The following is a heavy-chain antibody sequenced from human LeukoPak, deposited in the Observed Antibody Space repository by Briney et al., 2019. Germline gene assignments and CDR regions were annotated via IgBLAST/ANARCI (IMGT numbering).Heavy chain of an antibody. CDR1: GFTFSNYG. CDR2: IISSSSTL. V-gene: IGHV3-48*04. D-gene: IGHD3-22*01. Sequence: PGGSLRLSCAASGFTFSNYGMNWVRQAPGKGLEWIAYIISSSSTLYYADSVKGRFTISRDNARNLLYLQMNSLRAEDTAVYYCARDRGYDSTGLGMDAWGQGTTVTVSS. CDR3: ARDRGYDSTGLGMDA. J-gene: IGHJ6*02.